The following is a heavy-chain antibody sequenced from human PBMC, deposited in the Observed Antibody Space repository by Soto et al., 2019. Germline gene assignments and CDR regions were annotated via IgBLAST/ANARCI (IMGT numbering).Heavy chain of an antibody. Sequence: EVQLLESGGGLVQPGGSLRLSCAASGFTFSSYAMSWVRQAPGKGLEWVSAISGSGGSTYYADSVKGRFTISRDNSKNTLYLQMNSLRAEDTAVYYCAKVPYYDFWSGYQRYYYYGMDVWGQGTTVTVSS. CDR3: AKVPYYDFWSGYQRYYYYGMDV. CDR2: ISGSGGST. J-gene: IGHJ6*02. CDR1: GFTFSSYA. D-gene: IGHD3-3*01. V-gene: IGHV3-23*01.